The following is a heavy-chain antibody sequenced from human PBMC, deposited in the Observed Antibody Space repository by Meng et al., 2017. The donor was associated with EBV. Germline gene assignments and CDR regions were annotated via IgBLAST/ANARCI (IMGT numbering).Heavy chain of an antibody. CDR3: ASESGRGYTPDY. Sequence: QVELVEFGAEGKKPGSSVKVSCKTSGGPFRYYAISWVRQAPGQGLEWLGGFLPRLGAPNYAQKFHGRVKITADESTSTHYMDLSSLRSEDTAIYYCASESGRGYTPDYWGQGTLVTVSS. D-gene: IGHD3-10*01. V-gene: IGHV1-69*01. CDR2: FLPRLGAP. J-gene: IGHJ4*02. CDR1: GGPFRYYA.